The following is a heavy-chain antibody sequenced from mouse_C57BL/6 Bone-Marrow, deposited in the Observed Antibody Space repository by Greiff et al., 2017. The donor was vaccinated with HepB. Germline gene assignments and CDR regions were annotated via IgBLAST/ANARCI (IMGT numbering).Heavy chain of an antibody. J-gene: IGHJ4*01. Sequence: QVQLKQPGAELVRPGSSVKLSCKASGYTFTSYSMHWVKQRPIQGLEWIGNIDPSDSETHYNQKFKDKATLTVDKSSSTAYMQLSSLTSEDSAVYYCARYRRAMDYWGQGTSVTVSS. CDR2: IDPSDSET. CDR1: GYTFTSYS. V-gene: IGHV1-52*01. CDR3: ARYRRAMDY.